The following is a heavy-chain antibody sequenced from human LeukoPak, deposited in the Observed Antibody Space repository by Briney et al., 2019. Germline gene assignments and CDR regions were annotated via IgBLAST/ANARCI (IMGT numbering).Heavy chain of an antibody. CDR3: AKDDGNLTPFDY. J-gene: IGHJ4*02. D-gene: IGHD4-23*01. V-gene: IGHV3-30*18. Sequence: PGRSLRLSCAASGFTFSSYGMHWVRQAPGKGLEWVAVISYDGSNKYYADSVKGRFTISRDNSKNTLYLQMNSLRAEDTAAYYCAKDDGNLTPFDYWGQGTLVTVSS. CDR2: ISYDGSNK. CDR1: GFTFSSYG.